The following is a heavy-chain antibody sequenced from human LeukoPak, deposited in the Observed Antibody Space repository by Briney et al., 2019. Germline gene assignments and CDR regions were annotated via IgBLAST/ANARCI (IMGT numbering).Heavy chain of an antibody. J-gene: IGHJ4*02. CDR2: TYWNDDK. D-gene: IGHD3-9*01. Sequence: SGPTLVKPTQTLTLTCTFSGFSLSTSGVGVGWIRQPPGKALEWLALTYWNDDKRYSPSLKSRLTITKDTSKNQVVLTMTNMDPVDTATYYCAHRRHDILTGYLNYFDYWGQGTLVTVSS. CDR1: GFSLSTSGVG. CDR3: AHRRHDILTGYLNYFDY. V-gene: IGHV2-5*01.